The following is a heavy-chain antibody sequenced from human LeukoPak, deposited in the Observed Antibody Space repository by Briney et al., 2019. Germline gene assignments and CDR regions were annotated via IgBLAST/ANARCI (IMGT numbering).Heavy chain of an antibody. J-gene: IGHJ6*02. CDR2: ISSSSSTI. D-gene: IGHD3-22*01. Sequence: GGSLRLSCAASGFTFSSYSRNWVRQAPGKGLEWVSYISSSSSTIYYADSEKGRFTISRDNAKNSLYRQMTSLRAEDTAVYYCARDRDYYDSSGYYFYYYGMDVWGQGTTVTVSS. CDR1: GFTFSSYS. CDR3: ARDRDYYDSSGYYFYYYGMDV. V-gene: IGHV3-48*01.